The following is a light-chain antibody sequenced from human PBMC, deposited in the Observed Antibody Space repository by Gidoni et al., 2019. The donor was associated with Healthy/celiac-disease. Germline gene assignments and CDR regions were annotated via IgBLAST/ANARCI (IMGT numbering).Light chain of an antibody. CDR3: AAWDDSLNGRGV. CDR2: SNN. V-gene: IGLV1-44*01. CDR1: SSNIGSNP. Sequence: QSVLTQPPSASGTPGQRVTISCSRSSSNIGSNPVTWYQQPPGTAPKLLIYSNNQRPSGVPDRFSGSKSGTSASMAISGLQSEDEADYYCAAWDDSLNGRGVFGGGTKLTVL. J-gene: IGLJ3*02.